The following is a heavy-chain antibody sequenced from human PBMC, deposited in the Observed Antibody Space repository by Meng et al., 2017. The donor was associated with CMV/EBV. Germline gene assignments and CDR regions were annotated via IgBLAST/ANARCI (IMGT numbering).Heavy chain of an antibody. CDR1: GFTFSGSA. V-gene: IGHV3-73*01. CDR2: IRSKANSYAT. J-gene: IGHJ4*02. D-gene: IGHD2-2*02. Sequence: GESLKISCAASGFTFSGSAMHWVRQASGKGLEWVGRIRSKANSYATAYAASVKGRFTISRDDSKNTAYLQMNSLKTEDTAVYYCAKGKGGCSSTSCYTACDYWGQGTLVTVSS. CDR3: AKGKGGCSSTSCYTACDY.